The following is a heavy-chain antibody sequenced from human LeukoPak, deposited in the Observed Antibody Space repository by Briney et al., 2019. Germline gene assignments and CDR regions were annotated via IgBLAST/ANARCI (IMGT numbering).Heavy chain of an antibody. CDR3: VNVELGNGYFGY. D-gene: IGHD7-27*01. CDR2: IRYDGSNK. Sequence: GGSLRLSCAASGFTFSSYGMHWVRQAPGKGLEWVAFIRYDGSNKYYADSVKGRFTISRDNSKNTLYLQMNSLRAEDTAVYYCVNVELGNGYFGYWGQGTLVTVSS. CDR1: GFTFSSYG. J-gene: IGHJ4*02. V-gene: IGHV3-30*02.